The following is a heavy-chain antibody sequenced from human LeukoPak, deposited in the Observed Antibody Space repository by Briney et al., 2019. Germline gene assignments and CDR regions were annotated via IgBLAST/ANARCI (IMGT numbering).Heavy chain of an antibody. Sequence: SETLSLTCTVSGGSITTFYWSWIRQPPGKGLEWIAYMFHSGTPRYNPSLQSRVAISADTSKNQFSLNVRSTTAADTAVYYCARRRGWKQQLVYFDYWGQGTLATVSS. CDR1: GGSITTFY. J-gene: IGHJ4*02. V-gene: IGHV4-59*08. CDR2: MFHSGTP. CDR3: ARRRGWKQQLVYFDY. D-gene: IGHD6-13*01.